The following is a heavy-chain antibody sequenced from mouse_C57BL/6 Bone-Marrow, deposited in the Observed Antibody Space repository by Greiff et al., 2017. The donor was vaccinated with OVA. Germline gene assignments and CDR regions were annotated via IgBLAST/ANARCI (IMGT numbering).Heavy chain of an antibody. CDR2: FYPGSGSI. CDR3: ARNQRITPALHFEY. Sequence: QVQLKESGAELVKPGASVKLSCKASGYTFTEYNIHWVKQRSGQGLEWIGWFYPGSGSIKYNEKFKDKATLTADKSSSTVYMELSRLTSEDSAVYFLARNQRITPALHFEYWGQGPTPPVPS. V-gene: IGHV1-62-2*01. D-gene: IGHD1-2*01. CDR1: GYTFTEYN. J-gene: IGHJ2*01.